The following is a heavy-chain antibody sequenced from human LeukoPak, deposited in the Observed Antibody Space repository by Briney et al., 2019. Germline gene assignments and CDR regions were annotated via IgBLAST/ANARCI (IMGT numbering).Heavy chain of an antibody. CDR3: ARHVVGATGGLYYFDY. CDR1: GGSISSSSYY. D-gene: IGHD1-26*01. V-gene: IGHV4-39*01. Sequence: PSETLSLTCTVSGGSISSSSYYWGWIRQPPGKGLEWIGSIYYSGSTYYNPSLKSRVTMSVDTSKNQFSLKLSSVTAADTAVYYCARHVVGATGGLYYFDYWGQGTLVTVSS. CDR2: IYYSGST. J-gene: IGHJ4*02.